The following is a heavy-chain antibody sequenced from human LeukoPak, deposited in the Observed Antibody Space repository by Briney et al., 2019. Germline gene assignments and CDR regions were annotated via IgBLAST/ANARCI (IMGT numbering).Heavy chain of an antibody. D-gene: IGHD3-10*01. J-gene: IGHJ4*02. V-gene: IGHV4-31*01. CDR1: GASIRSGDYY. Sequence: PSETLSLTCTVSGASIRSGDYYWTWISQHPGTGLEWIGYIYSSGSTYYNPSLKSQITISLDTSKNQFSLKLSPVTAADTAVYYCAREGDASGTYYNRGYFDYWGQGTLVTVSS. CDR2: IYSSGST. CDR3: AREGDASGTYYNRGYFDY.